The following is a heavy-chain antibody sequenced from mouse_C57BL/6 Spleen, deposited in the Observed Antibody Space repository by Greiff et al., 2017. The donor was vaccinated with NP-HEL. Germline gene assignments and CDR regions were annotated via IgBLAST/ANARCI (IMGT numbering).Heavy chain of an antibody. Sequence: QVQLKQSGPELVKPGASVKISCKASGYAFSSSWMNWVKQRPGKGLEWIGRIYPGDGDTNYNGKFKGKATLTADKSSSTAYMQLSSLTSEDSAVYFCARRGLTGPFAYWGQGTLVTVSA. J-gene: IGHJ3*01. CDR2: IYPGDGDT. CDR3: ARRGLTGPFAY. V-gene: IGHV1-82*01. CDR1: GYAFSSSW. D-gene: IGHD4-1*01.